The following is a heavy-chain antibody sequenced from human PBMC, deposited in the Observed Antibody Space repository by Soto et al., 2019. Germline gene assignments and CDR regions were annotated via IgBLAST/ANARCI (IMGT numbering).Heavy chain of an antibody. V-gene: IGHV1-46*01. Sequence: GASVKVSCKASGYTFTIYYMHWVRQAPEQGLEWLGIINPSGGSTNYAQKFQGRVTMTRDTSTSTVYMELSSLRSEDTAVYYCARDRVYSNYVSSYYYYGMDVWGQGTTVTVSS. CDR3: ARDRVYSNYVSSYYYYGMDV. CDR1: GYTFTIYY. J-gene: IGHJ6*02. CDR2: INPSGGST. D-gene: IGHD4-4*01.